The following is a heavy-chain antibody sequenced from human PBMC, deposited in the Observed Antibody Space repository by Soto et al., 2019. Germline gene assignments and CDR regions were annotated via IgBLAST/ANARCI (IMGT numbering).Heavy chain of an antibody. CDR1: GFTFSSYS. J-gene: IGHJ5*02. D-gene: IGHD4-17*01. CDR3: ARLANDYGDPFDP. CDR2: ISSSSSYI. Sequence: EVQLVESGGGLVKPGGSLRLSCAASGFTFSSYSMNWVRQAPGKGREWVSSISSSSSYIYYADSVKGRFTISRDNAKNSLYLQMNSLRAEDTAVYYCARLANDYGDPFDPWGQGTLVTVSS. V-gene: IGHV3-21*01.